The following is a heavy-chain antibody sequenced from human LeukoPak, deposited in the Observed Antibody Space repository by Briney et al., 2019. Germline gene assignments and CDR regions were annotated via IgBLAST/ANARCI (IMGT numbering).Heavy chain of an antibody. CDR1: GFTFSSYW. D-gene: IGHD3-22*01. V-gene: IGHV3-15*07. J-gene: IGHJ5*02. Sequence: GGSLRLSCADSGFTFSSYWMHWVRQAPGKGLEWVGRIRSNSDGGTIDYAAPVKGRFTLSRDDSKTTLYLQMNSLQTEDTAVYYCATDFYDSTWGQGTLVTVSS. CDR2: IRSNSDGGTI. CDR3: ATDFYDST.